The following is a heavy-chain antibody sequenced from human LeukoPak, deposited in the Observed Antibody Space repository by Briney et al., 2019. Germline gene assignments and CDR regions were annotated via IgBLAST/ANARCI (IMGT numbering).Heavy chain of an antibody. V-gene: IGHV3-74*01. CDR2: INSDGSWT. J-gene: IGHJ4*02. Sequence: GGSLRLSCAASGNYWMHWVRQVPGKGLVWVSHINSDGSWTSYADSVKGRFTISKDNAKNTVYQQMNSLRAEDTAVYYCVSFYETYWGRGTLVTVSS. CDR3: VSFYETY. D-gene: IGHD2/OR15-2a*01. CDR1: GNYW.